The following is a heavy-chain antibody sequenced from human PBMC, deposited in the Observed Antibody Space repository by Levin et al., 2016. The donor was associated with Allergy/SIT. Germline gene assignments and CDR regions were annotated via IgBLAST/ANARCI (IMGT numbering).Heavy chain of an antibody. D-gene: IGHD3-22*01. CDR3: ARATGYYYDSSGYYTRGNAFDI. V-gene: IGHV4-59*08. J-gene: IGHJ3*02. Sequence: WIRQPPGKGLEWIGYIYYSGSTNYNPSLKSRVTISVDTSKNQFSLKLSSVTAADTAVYYCARATGYYYDSSGYYTRGNAFDIWGQGTMVT. CDR2: IYYSGST.